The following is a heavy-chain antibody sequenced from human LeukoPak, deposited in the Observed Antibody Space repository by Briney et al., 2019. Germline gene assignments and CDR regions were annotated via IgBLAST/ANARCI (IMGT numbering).Heavy chain of an antibody. D-gene: IGHD3/OR15-3a*01. J-gene: IGHJ6*03. CDR3: ARGAADDLYCMDV. Sequence: PGGSLRLSCAASGFTFDDYGMSWVRQAPGKGLEWVSGINWNGGSRGYADSVKGRFTMSRDNAKNSLYLQMNSLRAEDTALYYCARGAADDLYCMDVWGKGTTVTVSS. CDR1: GFTFDDYG. CDR2: INWNGGSR. V-gene: IGHV3-20*04.